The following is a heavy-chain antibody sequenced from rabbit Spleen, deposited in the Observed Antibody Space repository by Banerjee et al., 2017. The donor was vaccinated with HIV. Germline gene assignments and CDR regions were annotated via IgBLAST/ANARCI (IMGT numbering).Heavy chain of an antibody. V-gene: IGHV1S47*01. J-gene: IGHJ3*01. Sequence: QEQLVESGGGLVQPGGSLKLSCKASGFDFSNYGVSWVRQAPGKGLEWIGHIDLVFGTTYYASWVNGRFTISSDNAQSTVDLKMTSLTAADTATYFCARAIVPWLGLTRLDLWGPGTLVTVS. D-gene: IGHD4-1*01. CDR3: ARAIVPWLGLTRLDL. CDR2: IDLVFGTT. CDR1: GFDFSNYG.